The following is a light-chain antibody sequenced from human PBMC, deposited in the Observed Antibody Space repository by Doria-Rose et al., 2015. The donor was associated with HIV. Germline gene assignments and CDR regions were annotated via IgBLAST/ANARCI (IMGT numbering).Light chain of an antibody. CDR2: AAS. CDR1: QDISNY. V-gene: IGKV1-8*01. Sequence: AIRMTQSPSSLPASTGDRVTITCRASQDISNYLAWYQQKPGKAPKLLIYAASTLQGGVPSRFSGSGSGTDFTLTISYLQSEDFATYYCQQYYSYPPTFGQGTKVEVK. CDR3: QQYYSYPPT. J-gene: IGKJ1*01.